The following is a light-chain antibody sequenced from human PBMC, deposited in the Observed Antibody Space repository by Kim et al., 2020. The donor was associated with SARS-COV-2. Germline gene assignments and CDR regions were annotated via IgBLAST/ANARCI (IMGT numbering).Light chain of an antibody. CDR1: QSVSSSY. J-gene: IGKJ2*01. CDR2: GAS. CDR3: QQYGSSLYT. V-gene: IGKV3-20*01. Sequence: EIVLTQSPGTLYLSPGERATLSCMASQSVSSSYLAWYQQKPGQAPRLLIYGASSRATGIPGRFSGSGSGTDFTLTISRLEPEDFAAYYCQQYGSSLYTFGQGTKLEI.